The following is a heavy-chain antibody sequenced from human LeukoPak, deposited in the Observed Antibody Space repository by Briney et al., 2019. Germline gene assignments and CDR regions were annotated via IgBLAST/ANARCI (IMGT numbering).Heavy chain of an antibody. Sequence: GASVKVSCKASGYTFTSYYMYWVRQAPGQGLEWMGIINPSGGSTSYAQKFQGRVTMTRDTSTSTVYMELSSLRSEDTAVYYCAGEGSSGWDYWGQGTLVTVSS. V-gene: IGHV1-46*01. D-gene: IGHD6-19*01. CDR2: INPSGGST. J-gene: IGHJ4*02. CDR3: AGEGSSGWDY. CDR1: GYTFTSYY.